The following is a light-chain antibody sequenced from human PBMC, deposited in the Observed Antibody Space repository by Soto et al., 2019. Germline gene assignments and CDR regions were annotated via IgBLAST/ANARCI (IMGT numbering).Light chain of an antibody. CDR3: CSYAGSLYV. CDR1: SSDVGGYNY. J-gene: IGLJ1*01. V-gene: IGLV2-11*01. CDR2: DVS. Sequence: QSALTQPRSVSGSPGQSVTISCTGTSSDVGGYNYVSWYQQHPGKAPKLMIYDVSKRPSGVPDRFSVSKSGNTASLNISGLQAEDEADYYCCSYAGSLYVFGTGTKLTVL.